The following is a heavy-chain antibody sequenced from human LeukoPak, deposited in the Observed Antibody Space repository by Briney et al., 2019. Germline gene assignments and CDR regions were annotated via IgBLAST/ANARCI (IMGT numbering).Heavy chain of an antibody. CDR1: GGTSSSYA. J-gene: IGHJ6*03. CDR2: IIPIFGTA. V-gene: IGHV1-69*05. D-gene: IGHD3/OR15-3a*01. Sequence: XXSCKASGGTSSSYAISWVRQAPGQGLEWMGRIIPIFGTANYAQKFQGRVTITTDESKSTAYMELSSLRSEDTAVYYCARVGLKDYYYYTDVWGKGTTVTVSS. CDR3: ARVGLKDYYYYTDV.